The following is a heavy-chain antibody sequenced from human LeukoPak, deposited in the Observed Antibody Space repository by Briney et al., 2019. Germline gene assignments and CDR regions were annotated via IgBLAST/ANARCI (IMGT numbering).Heavy chain of an antibody. V-gene: IGHV4-34*01. CDR3: ARSSSSGWYGGGFDY. D-gene: IGHD6-19*01. J-gene: IGHJ4*02. Sequence: SETLSLTCAVYGVSFSGYYWSWIRQPPGKGLEWIGEINHSGSTNYNPSLKSRVTISVDTSKNQFSLKLSSVTAADTAVYYCARSSSSGWYGGGFDYWGPGTLVTVSS. CDR1: GVSFSGYY. CDR2: INHSGST.